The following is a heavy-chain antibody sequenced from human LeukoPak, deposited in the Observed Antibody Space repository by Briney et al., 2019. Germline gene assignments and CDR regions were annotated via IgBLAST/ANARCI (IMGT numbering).Heavy chain of an antibody. Sequence: SETLSLTCVVSGDSMSSYYWSWIRQPAGKGLEWIGRIYSSGNTNYHPSLKSRVTMSIDTSKNQFSLTLNSVTAADTAVYYCARVDSDAFDMRGQGTMVTVSS. CDR1: GDSMSSYY. D-gene: IGHD2-2*03. V-gene: IGHV4-4*07. CDR2: IYSSGNT. J-gene: IGHJ3*02. CDR3: ARVDSDAFDM.